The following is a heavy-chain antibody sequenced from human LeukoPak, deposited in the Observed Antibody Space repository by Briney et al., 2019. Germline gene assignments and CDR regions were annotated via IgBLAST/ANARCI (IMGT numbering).Heavy chain of an antibody. Sequence: ASVKVSCKASGGTFSSYAISWVRQAPGQGLEWMGRIIPIFGTANYAQKFQGRVTITTDESTSTAYMELSSLRSEDTAVYYCAREEPNDSGVYYFDYWGQGTLVTVSS. J-gene: IGHJ4*02. CDR1: GGTFSSYA. CDR2: IIPIFGTA. CDR3: AREEPNDSGVYYFDY. D-gene: IGHD1-26*01. V-gene: IGHV1-69*05.